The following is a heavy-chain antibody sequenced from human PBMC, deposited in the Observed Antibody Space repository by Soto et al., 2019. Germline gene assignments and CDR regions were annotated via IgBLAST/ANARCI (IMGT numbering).Heavy chain of an antibody. V-gene: IGHV4-59*08. CDR3: ARLVLYYDILTGYYPVFDY. CDR1: GGSISSYY. J-gene: IGHJ4*02. Sequence: SETLSLTCTVSGGSISSYYWSWIRQPPGKGLEWIGYIYYSGSTNYNPSLKSRVTISVDTSNNQFSLKLSSVTVADTAVYYCARLVLYYDILTGYYPVFDYWGQGTLVTVSS. D-gene: IGHD3-9*01. CDR2: IYYSGST.